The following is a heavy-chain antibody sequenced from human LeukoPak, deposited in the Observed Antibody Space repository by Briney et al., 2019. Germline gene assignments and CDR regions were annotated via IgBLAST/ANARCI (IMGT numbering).Heavy chain of an antibody. V-gene: IGHV3-7*01. CDR2: IKQDGSEK. CDR1: GFTFSSYS. J-gene: IGHJ4*02. Sequence: PGGSLRLSCAASGFTFSSYSMNWVRQTPGKGLEWMANIKQDGSEKYYVDSVKGRFTISRDNAENSLYLQMNSLRAEDTAVYYCARDDGIRTVDYWGQGTLVTVSS. CDR3: ARDDGIRTVDY. D-gene: IGHD1-14*01.